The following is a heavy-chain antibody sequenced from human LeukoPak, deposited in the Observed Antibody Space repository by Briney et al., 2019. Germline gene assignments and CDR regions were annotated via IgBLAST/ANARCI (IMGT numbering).Heavy chain of an antibody. J-gene: IGHJ4*02. D-gene: IGHD4-11*01. Sequence: GGSLRLSCVASGFMFSDYAMSWVRQAPGKGLEWVSSISSSGGITFYADSVKGRFTISRDLFKKTVRLEMKAMRAEDTAVYYCARDHNYAFDNWGQGTLVTVSS. V-gene: IGHV3-23*01. CDR1: GFMFSDYA. CDR2: ISSSGGIT. CDR3: ARDHNYAFDN.